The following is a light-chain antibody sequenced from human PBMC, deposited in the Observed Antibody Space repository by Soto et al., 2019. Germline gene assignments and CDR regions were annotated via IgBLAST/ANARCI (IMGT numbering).Light chain of an antibody. J-gene: IGKJ2*01. CDR2: DAS. V-gene: IGKV3-20*01. Sequence: EIVLTQSPGTLSFSPGERATLSCRASQSIISNYLAWYQQKPGQPPRLLLYDASSRATGIPDRCSGSGSGTDFTLTISRLEPEDFSVYYWQQYGGLPTFGQGTKLEIK. CDR3: QQYGGLPT. CDR1: QSIISNY.